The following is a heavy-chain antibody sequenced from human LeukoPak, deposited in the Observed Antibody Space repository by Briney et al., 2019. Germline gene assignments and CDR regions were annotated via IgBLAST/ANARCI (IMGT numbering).Heavy chain of an antibody. V-gene: IGHV1-8*02. CDR3: ARASVRGYSYGAPYGY. J-gene: IGHJ4*02. CDR2: MNSNSGNT. CDR1: GYTFTGYY. Sequence: ASVKVSCKASGYTFTGYYMHWVRQAPGQGLEWMGWMNSNSGNTGYAQKFQGRVTMTRNTSISTAYMELSSLRSEDTAVYYCARASVRGYSYGAPYGYWGQGTLVTVSS. D-gene: IGHD5-18*01.